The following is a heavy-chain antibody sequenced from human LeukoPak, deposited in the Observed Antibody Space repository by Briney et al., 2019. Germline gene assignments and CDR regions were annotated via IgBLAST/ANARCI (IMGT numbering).Heavy chain of an antibody. Sequence: PSETLFLTCTVSGGSISSSSYYWGWIRQPPGKGLEWIGSIYYSGSTYYNPSLKSRVTISVDTSKNQFSLKLSSVTAADTAVYYCARHIYSGSYCFDYWGQGTLVTVSS. D-gene: IGHD1-26*01. CDR2: IYYSGST. CDR3: ARHIYSGSYCFDY. V-gene: IGHV4-39*01. CDR1: GGSISSSSYY. J-gene: IGHJ4*02.